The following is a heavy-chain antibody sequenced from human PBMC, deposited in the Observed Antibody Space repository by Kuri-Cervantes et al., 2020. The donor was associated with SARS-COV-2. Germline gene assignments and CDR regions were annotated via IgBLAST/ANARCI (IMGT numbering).Heavy chain of an antibody. CDR1: GYTFTGYY. J-gene: IGHJ5*02. CDR3: ARGARITIRGVLIGGRENPFFDP. Sequence: ASVKVSCKASGYTFTGYYIHWVRQAPGERLEWMGWINPNSRGTKYAQKVEGWVTLTRDTSIATAYMEVSRLRSDDTAVYYCARGARITIRGVLIGGRENPFFDPWSQGTQVTVSS. CDR2: INPNSRGT. V-gene: IGHV1-2*04. D-gene: IGHD3-3*01.